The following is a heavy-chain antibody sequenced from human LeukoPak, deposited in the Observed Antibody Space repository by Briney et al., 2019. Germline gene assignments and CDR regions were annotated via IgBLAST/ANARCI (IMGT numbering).Heavy chain of an antibody. CDR1: GFTFSTYS. J-gene: IGHJ4*02. V-gene: IGHV3-21*04. Sequence: GGSLRLSCTASGFTFSTYSMNWVRQAPGKGLEWVASISDRGTYIYYADSVKGRFTISRDNAKNSLYLQMNSLRAEDTAVYYCARGRDGYTWGYWGQGTLVTVSS. CDR2: ISDRGTYI. D-gene: IGHD5-24*01. CDR3: ARGRDGYTWGY.